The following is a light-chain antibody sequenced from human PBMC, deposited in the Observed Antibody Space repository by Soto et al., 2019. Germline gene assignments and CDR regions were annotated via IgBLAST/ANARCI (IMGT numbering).Light chain of an antibody. CDR1: TSDIGGYDY. CDR2: DVT. V-gene: IGLV2-14*01. J-gene: IGLJ1*01. CDR3: SSWDDSLKAYV. Sequence: QSVLTQPASVSGSPGQSITISCAGTTSDIGGYDYVSWYQHHPGKAPKLIIYDVTRRPSGVSPRFSGSKSGNTASLTISGLQPEDEADYYCSSWDDSLKAYVFGTGTKVTVL.